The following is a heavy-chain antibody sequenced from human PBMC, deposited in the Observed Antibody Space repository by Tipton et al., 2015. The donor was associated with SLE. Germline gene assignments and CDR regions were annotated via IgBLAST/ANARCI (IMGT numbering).Heavy chain of an antibody. CDR1: GGSVSSSSYY. J-gene: IGHJ6*02. Sequence: LSLTCTVSGGSVSSSSYYWGWIRQPPGKGLEWIGSIYYTGNTFYNPSLKSRVVLSIDTSKSHFSLEMKSVTAADTAVYYCASEYSSAVGMDVWGQGTTVTVSS. CDR2: IYYTGNT. CDR3: ASEYSSAVGMDV. V-gene: IGHV4-39*07. D-gene: IGHD6-6*01.